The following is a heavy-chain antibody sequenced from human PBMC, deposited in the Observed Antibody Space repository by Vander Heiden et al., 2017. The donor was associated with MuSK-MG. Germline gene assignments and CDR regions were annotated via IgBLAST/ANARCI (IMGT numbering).Heavy chain of an antibody. V-gene: IGHV4-39*01. CDR3: ARRLYYDVLTGYHYYFDS. CDR1: DDSISSTNYY. J-gene: IGHJ4*02. D-gene: IGHD3-9*01. Sequence: QLQLKESGPGLVKPSETLSLTCTVSDDSISSTNYYWAWIRQPPGKGLEWIANIDHAGSTFYNPSVKSRVTISIDTSRRQFSLQLTSLTAADTAVYYCARRLYYDVLTGYHYYFDSWGQGALVTVSS. CDR2: IDHAGST.